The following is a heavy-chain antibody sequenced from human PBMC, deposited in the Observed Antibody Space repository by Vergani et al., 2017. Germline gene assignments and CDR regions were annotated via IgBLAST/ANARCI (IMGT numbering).Heavy chain of an antibody. V-gene: IGHV3-53*01. D-gene: IGHD5-12*01. CDR1: GFTVSSNY. Sequence: EVQLVESGGGLIQPGGSLRLSCAASGFTVSSNYMSWVRQAPGKGLGWVSVIYSGGSTYYADSVKGRFTISRDNSKNTLYLQMNSLRAEDTAVYYCARDRVDIVATSTYYFDYWGQGTLVTVSS. CDR2: IYSGGST. CDR3: ARDRVDIVATSTYYFDY. J-gene: IGHJ4*02.